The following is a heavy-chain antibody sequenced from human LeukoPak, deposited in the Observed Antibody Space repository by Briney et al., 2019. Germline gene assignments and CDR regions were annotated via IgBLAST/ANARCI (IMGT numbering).Heavy chain of an antibody. CDR2: IYYSGST. J-gene: IGHJ4*02. Sequence: PSETLYLTCTVSGGSISSHYWSWIRQPPGKGLEWIGYIYYSGSTNYNPSLKSRVTISVDTSKNQFSLKLSSVTAADTAVYYCARSGYNWNYVYYFDYWGQGTLVTVSS. CDR3: ARSGYNWNYVYYFDY. CDR1: GGSISSHY. D-gene: IGHD1-7*01. V-gene: IGHV4-59*11.